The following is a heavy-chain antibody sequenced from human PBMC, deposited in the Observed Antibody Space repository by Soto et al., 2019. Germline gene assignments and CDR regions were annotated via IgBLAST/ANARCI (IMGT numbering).Heavy chain of an antibody. CDR1: GGSISRSGYF. V-gene: IGHV4-31*03. CDR2: IYDSVST. J-gene: IGHJ4*02. Sequence: TLSLTCTVAGGSISRSGYFWSWIRQHPGKGLEWIGYIYDSVSTYYNPSLKSRVSLSVDTSKNQFSLNLTSVTAADTAMYYCARSSRSYFDYWGQGTLVTVSS. CDR3: ARSSRSYFDY.